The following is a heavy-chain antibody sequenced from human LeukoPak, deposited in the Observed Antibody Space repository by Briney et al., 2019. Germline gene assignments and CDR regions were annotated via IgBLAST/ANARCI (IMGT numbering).Heavy chain of an antibody. Sequence: SEPLSLTCTVSGASISSRSYYWDWIRQPPGKGLDWIGSIYFSGNTYYNPSLNSRVTISVDTSKNQFSLKLISVTAADTALYYCARRTVATTGVDYWGQGSLVTVSS. CDR1: GASISSRSYY. CDR2: IYFSGNT. CDR3: ARRTVATTGVDY. D-gene: IGHD5-12*01. V-gene: IGHV4-39*01. J-gene: IGHJ4*02.